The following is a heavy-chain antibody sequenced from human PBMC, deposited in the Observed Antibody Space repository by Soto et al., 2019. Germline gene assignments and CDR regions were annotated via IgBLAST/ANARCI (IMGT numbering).Heavy chain of an antibody. CDR1: GFTFSNAW. CDR2: IKSKTDGGTT. J-gene: IGHJ4*02. Sequence: EVQLVESGGGLVKPGGSLRLSCAASGFTFSNAWMSWVRQAPGKGLEWVGRIKSKTDGGTTDYAAPVKGRFTISRDDSKNTLYLQMNSLKTEATAVYYCTPDPASRYYFDYWGQGTLVTVSS. V-gene: IGHV3-15*01. CDR3: TPDPASRYYFDY.